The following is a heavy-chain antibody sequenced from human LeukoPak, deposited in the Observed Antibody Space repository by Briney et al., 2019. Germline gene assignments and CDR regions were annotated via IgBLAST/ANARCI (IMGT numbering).Heavy chain of an antibody. V-gene: IGHV1-18*01. J-gene: IGHJ4*02. D-gene: IGHD1-26*01. CDR2: ISAYNGNT. CDR3: ARDWVGATTPLDY. Sequence: ASVKVSCKTSGYTFSNYNITWVRQAPGQGLEWLGWISAYNGNTNYAQKFQGRVTMTTEKSTTTAYMKLTSLRFDDTAVYYCARDWVGATTPLDYWGQGTLVTVSS. CDR1: GYTFSNYN.